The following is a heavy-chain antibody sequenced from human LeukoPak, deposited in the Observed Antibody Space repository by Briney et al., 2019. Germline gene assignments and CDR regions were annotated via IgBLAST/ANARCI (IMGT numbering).Heavy chain of an antibody. Sequence: PGESLRLSCAASGFTFTTYWMHWVRHVPGKGLVWVSVIHSDGSTTAYADSVKGRFGISRDNAKNTVHLEMNSLRDEDTAVYYCARGGVGNFDIWGQGTMVTVSS. J-gene: IGHJ3*02. CDR2: IHSDGSTT. D-gene: IGHD7-27*01. CDR1: GFTFTTYW. V-gene: IGHV3-74*01. CDR3: ARGGVGNFDI.